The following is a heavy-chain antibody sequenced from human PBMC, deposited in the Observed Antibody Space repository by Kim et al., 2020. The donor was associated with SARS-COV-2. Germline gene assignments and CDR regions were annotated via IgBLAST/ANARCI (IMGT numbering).Heavy chain of an antibody. J-gene: IGHJ4*01. CDR2: IYYSGST. D-gene: IGHD4-17*01. CDR3: ARHATTVTTNLATSLDY. CDR1: GGSISSSSYY. V-gene: IGHV4-39*01. Sequence: SETLSLTCTISGGSISSSSYYWGWIRQPPGKGLEWIGSIYYSGSTYYNPSLKSRVTISVDTSKNQFSLKLSSVTAADTAVYYCARHATTVTTNLATSLDYWGHGTLVTVSS.